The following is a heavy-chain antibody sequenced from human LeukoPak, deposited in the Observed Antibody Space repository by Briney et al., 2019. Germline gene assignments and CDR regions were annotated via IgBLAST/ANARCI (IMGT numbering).Heavy chain of an antibody. D-gene: IGHD5-18*01. Sequence: PSETLSLTCTVSGGSISSYYWSWIRQPPGKGLEWIGYIYYSGSTYYNPSLKSRVTISVDTSKNQFSLKLSSVTAADTAVYYCARGYSYGLEAYFDYWGQGTLVTVSS. J-gene: IGHJ4*02. CDR3: ARGYSYGLEAYFDY. CDR2: IYYSGST. CDR1: GGSISSYY. V-gene: IGHV4-59*01.